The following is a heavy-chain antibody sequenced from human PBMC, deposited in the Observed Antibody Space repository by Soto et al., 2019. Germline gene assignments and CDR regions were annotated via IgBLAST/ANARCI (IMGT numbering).Heavy chain of an antibody. Sequence: ASVKVSCKASGGTFSSYAISWVRQAPGQGLEWMGGIIPILGIENYAQKFQGRVTITADKSTSTAYMELSSLKSEDTAVYYCARGFVGGREMATIDYWGQGTLVTVSS. D-gene: IGHD5-12*01. V-gene: IGHV1-69*10. J-gene: IGHJ4*02. CDR2: IIPILGIE. CDR3: ARGFVGGREMATIDY. CDR1: GGTFSSYA.